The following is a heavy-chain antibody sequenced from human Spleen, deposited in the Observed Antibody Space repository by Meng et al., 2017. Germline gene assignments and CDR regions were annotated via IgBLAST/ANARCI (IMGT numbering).Heavy chain of an antibody. J-gene: IGHJ4*02. CDR3: ARGPTTIAHDFDY. V-gene: IGHV4-34*01. CDR2: IIHTGST. CDR1: VESFSVYY. D-gene: IGHD5-24*01. Sequence: LHQLCVGLFKPSGTLAITFVVFVESFSVYYWTGTRHPPGKGLELSWEIIHTGSTNYNPSLESRATISVDTSQNHFSLKLNSVTAADSAVYYCARGPTTIAHDFDYWGQGTLVTVSS.